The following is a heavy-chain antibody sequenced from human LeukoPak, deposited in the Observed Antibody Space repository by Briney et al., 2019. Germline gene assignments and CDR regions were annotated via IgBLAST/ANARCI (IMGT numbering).Heavy chain of an antibody. CDR3: ASHCSSTSCYTESYAFDI. V-gene: IGHV4-30-2*01. J-gene: IGHJ3*02. CDR1: GGSISSGGYS. Sequence: SETLSLTCAVSGGSISSGGYSWSWIQQPPGKGLEWIGYIYHSGSTYYNPSLKSRVTISVDRSKNQFSLKLSSVTAADTAVYYCASHCSSTSCYTESYAFDIWGQGTMVTVSS. D-gene: IGHD2-2*02. CDR2: IYHSGST.